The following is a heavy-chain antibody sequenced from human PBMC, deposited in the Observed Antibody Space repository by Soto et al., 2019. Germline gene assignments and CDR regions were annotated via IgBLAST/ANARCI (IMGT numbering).Heavy chain of an antibody. J-gene: IGHJ4*02. D-gene: IGHD4-17*01. CDR2: IYWDDDK. Sequence: QITLKESGPTLVKPTQTLTLTCTFSGFSLSTSGVGVGWIRQPPGKALEWLALIYWDDDKRYSPSLKSRLTITKDTSKNQVVLTMTHMAPVDPATYYCAHSLADSNYGAYEPITSFDYWGQGTLVTVSS. CDR1: GFSLSTSGVG. CDR3: AHSLADSNYGAYEPITSFDY. V-gene: IGHV2-5*02.